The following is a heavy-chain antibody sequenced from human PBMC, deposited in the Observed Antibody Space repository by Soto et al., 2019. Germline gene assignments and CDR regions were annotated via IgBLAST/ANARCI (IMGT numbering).Heavy chain of an antibody. CDR2: IYYSGST. J-gene: IGHJ6*02. D-gene: IGHD6-13*01. Sequence: SETLSLTCTVSGGSISSGGYYWSWIRQHPGKGLEWIGYIYYSGSTYYNPSLKSRVTISVDTSKNQFSLKLSSVTAADTAVYYCARDNQAGPLIAAAGTVGMDVWGQGTTVTVSS. V-gene: IGHV4-31*03. CDR3: ARDNQAGPLIAAAGTVGMDV. CDR1: GGSISSGGYY.